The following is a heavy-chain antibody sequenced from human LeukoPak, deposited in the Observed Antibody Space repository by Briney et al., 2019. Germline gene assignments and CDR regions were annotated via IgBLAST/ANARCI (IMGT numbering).Heavy chain of an antibody. D-gene: IGHD3-3*02. CDR3: ARLPIFGVVIDSWFDP. V-gene: IGHV4-38-2*01. CDR1: GGSFSGYY. J-gene: IGHJ5*02. CDR2: IYHSGST. Sequence: SETLSLTCAVYGGSFSGYYWGWIRQPPGKGLEWIGSIYHSGSTYYNPSLKSRVTISVDTSKNQFSLKLSSVTAADTAVYYCARLPIFGVVIDSWFDPWGQGTLVTVSS.